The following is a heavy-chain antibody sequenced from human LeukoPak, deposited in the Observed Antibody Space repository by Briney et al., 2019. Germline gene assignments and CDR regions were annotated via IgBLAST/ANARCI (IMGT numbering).Heavy chain of an antibody. D-gene: IGHD3-3*01. J-gene: IGHJ4*02. CDR1: GFTFPTYG. CDR2: IKQDGSEK. V-gene: IGHV3-7*01. Sequence: GGSLRLSCAASGFTFPTYGMSWVRQAPGKGLEWVANIKQDGSEKYYVDSVKGRFIISRDNAKNSLYLQMNSLRAEDTAVYYCASPPYVDFWRAPGVGDYWGQGTLVTVSS. CDR3: ASPPYVDFWRAPGVGDY.